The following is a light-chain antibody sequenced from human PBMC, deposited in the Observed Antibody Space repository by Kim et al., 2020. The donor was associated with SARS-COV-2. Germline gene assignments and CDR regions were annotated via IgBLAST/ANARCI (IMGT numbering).Light chain of an antibody. CDR1: QSISTS. CDR2: AAS. Sequence: ASVGYRVTIACRASQSISTSLNWYQQEPGKAPKLLLYAASSLQSGVPSRFSGSGSGTDFTLTINSLQPEDFATYYCQGSYSFPLTFGGGTKVDIK. J-gene: IGKJ4*01. V-gene: IGKV1-39*01. CDR3: QGSYSFPLT.